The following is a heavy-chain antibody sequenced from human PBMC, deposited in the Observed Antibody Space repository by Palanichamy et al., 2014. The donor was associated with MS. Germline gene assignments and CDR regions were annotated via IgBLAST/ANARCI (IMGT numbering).Heavy chain of an antibody. CDR3: AKEGRRRNYFDY. CDR1: QFTFSTYA. Sequence: EVQLLESGGGLVQPGGSLRLSCAASQFTFSTYAMSWVRQAPGKGLEWVSAISGSADSTYYTDSVKGRFTISRGNSRSTLFLQMNSLRAEDTAVYYCAKEGRRRNYFDYWGQGILVTVSS. J-gene: IGHJ4*02. V-gene: IGHV3-23*01. D-gene: IGHD1-14*01. CDR2: ISGSADST.